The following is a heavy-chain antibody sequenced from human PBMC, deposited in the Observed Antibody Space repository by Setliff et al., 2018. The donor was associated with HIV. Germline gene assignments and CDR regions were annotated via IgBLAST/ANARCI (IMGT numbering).Heavy chain of an antibody. D-gene: IGHD3-22*01. CDR1: NGSISSHY. Sequence: SETLSLTCTVSNGSISSHYWSWIRQPPGKGLEWIGNMYYSGSTNYNPSLKSRVTRSVDRSQNHFSLKLSSVTAADTAVYYCAREVDYYDSSRYLLLYYFDSWGQGTLVTVSS. J-gene: IGHJ4*02. CDR3: AREVDYYDSSRYLLLYYFDS. CDR2: MYYSGST. V-gene: IGHV4-59*11.